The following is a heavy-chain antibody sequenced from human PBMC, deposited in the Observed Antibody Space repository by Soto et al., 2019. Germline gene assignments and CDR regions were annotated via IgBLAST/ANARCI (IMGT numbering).Heavy chain of an antibody. Sequence: SVKVSCKASGGTFSSYAISWVRQAPGQGLEWMGGIIPIFGTANYAQKFQGRVTITADESTSTAYMELSSLRSEDTAVYYCATAMIVGYYYYYYGMDVWGQGTTVTVS. V-gene: IGHV1-69*13. J-gene: IGHJ6*02. CDR3: ATAMIVGYYYYYYGMDV. D-gene: IGHD3-22*01. CDR1: GGTFSSYA. CDR2: IIPIFGTA.